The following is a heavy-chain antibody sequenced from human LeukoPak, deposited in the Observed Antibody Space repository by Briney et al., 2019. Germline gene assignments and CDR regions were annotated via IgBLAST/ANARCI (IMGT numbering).Heavy chain of an antibody. Sequence: GASVKVSCKASGYTFTDYDITWVRQAPGQGLEWTGRVSPYNGNTYYSQRFQDRVTITKDTSTGTAYMDLRNLRTDDTAMYYCARSGRVRRVVKDLFEYWGQGTLVAVSS. CDR3: ARSGRVRRVVKDLFEY. CDR1: GYTFTDYD. D-gene: IGHD3-10*01. CDR2: VSPYNGNT. J-gene: IGHJ4*02. V-gene: IGHV1-18*01.